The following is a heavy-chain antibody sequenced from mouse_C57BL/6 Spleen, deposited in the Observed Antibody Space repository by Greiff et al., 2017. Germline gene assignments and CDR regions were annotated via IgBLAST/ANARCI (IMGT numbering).Heavy chain of an antibody. CDR3: ATTVVATGYFDY. CDR1: GYTFTSYW. J-gene: IGHJ2*01. D-gene: IGHD1-1*01. CDR2: IDPSDSYT. V-gene: IGHV1-59*01. Sequence: QVQLQQSGAELVRPGTSVKLSCKASGYTFTSYWMHWVKQRPGQGLEWIGVIDPSDSYTNYNQKFKGKATLTVDTSSSTAYMQLSSLTSEDSAVYYCATTVVATGYFDYWGQGTTLTVSS.